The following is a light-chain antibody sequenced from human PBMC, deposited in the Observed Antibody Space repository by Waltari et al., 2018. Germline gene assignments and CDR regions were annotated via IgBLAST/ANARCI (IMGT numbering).Light chain of an antibody. CDR1: QSVTRGF. CDR3: HQYGDSPGT. CDR2: GTS. Sequence: EIVLTQSPVTLSLSPGERATLSCMASQSVTRGFLAWYQQKPGQAPRLLIYGTSTRATGIPDRFRGSGSGTDFTLTVSRLEPEDFAVYFCHQYGDSPGTFGQGTKVEIK. V-gene: IGKV3-20*01. J-gene: IGKJ1*01.